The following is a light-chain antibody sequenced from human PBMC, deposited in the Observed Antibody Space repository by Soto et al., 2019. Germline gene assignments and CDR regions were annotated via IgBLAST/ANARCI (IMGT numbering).Light chain of an antibody. J-gene: IGLJ2*01. V-gene: IGLV2-8*01. Sequence: QSALTQPPSASGSPGQSVTISCTGTSSDVGGYNFVSWFQHHPGKAPKLMIYEVSKRPSGVPDRFSGSKSGNTASLTVSGLQAEDEADYYCCSYAGRTNLIFGGGTQLTVL. CDR3: CSYAGRTNLI. CDR1: SSDVGGYNF. CDR2: EVS.